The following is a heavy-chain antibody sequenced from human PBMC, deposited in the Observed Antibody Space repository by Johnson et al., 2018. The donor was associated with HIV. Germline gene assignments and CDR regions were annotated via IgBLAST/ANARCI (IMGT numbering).Heavy chain of an antibody. D-gene: IGHD3-10*01. Sequence: QVQLVESGGGLVKPGGSLRLSCAASGFTLSDYYMSWIRQAPGKGLEWLSYISSSGSLTYYADSVEGRFTISRASAKNSLYLQMNRLGAEDTAVYYCARGPTRFAAFDSWGQGTMVTVSS. CDR3: ARGPTRFAAFDS. CDR1: GFTLSDYY. V-gene: IGHV3-11*01. CDR2: ISSSGSLT. J-gene: IGHJ3*02.